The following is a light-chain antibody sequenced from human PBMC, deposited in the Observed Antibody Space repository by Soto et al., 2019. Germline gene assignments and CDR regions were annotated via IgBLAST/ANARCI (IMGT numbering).Light chain of an antibody. CDR1: QSVNSN. CDR3: QQYNNWLTST. Sequence: EIVMTQSPATLSVSPGERATLSCRASQSVNSNLAWYQQKPGQPPRLLIYGASTRATGIPARVSGSGSGTEFTLTISSLQSEDFAVSYCQQYNNWLTSTLGQGTKVDIK. J-gene: IGKJ1*01. CDR2: GAS. V-gene: IGKV3-15*01.